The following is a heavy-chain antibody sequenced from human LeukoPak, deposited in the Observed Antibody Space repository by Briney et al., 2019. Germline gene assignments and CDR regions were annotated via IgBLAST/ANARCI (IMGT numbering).Heavy chain of an antibody. CDR1: GGSISSSNW. CDR2: IYHSGST. D-gene: IGHD3-16*01. CDR3: ARDGGYFRAFDI. V-gene: IGHV4-4*02. Sequence: SETLSLSCAVSGGSISSSNWWSWVRQPPGKGLEWIGEIYHSGSTNYNPSLKSRVTISVDKSKNQFSLKLSSVTAADTAVYYCARDGGYFRAFDIWGQGTMVTVSS. J-gene: IGHJ3*02.